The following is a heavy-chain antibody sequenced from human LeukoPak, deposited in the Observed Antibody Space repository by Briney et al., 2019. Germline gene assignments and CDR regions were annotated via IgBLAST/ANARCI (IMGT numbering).Heavy chain of an antibody. Sequence: GGSLRLSCAASGFTFSSYTMNWVRQTPGKGLEWVSSNSSSGTYIYYADSLKDRFTISRHNAKNSLYLLMNNLRADDTAVYYCARDPSITAAGAWGQGTLVTVSS. CDR3: ARDPSITAAGA. V-gene: IGHV3-21*01. D-gene: IGHD6-13*01. CDR1: GFTFSSYT. CDR2: NSSSGTYI. J-gene: IGHJ4*02.